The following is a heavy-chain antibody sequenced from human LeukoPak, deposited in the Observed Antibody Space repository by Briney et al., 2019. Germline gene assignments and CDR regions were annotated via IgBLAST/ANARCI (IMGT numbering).Heavy chain of an antibody. V-gene: IGHV4-4*07. CDR3: ARRSQGRELKGTDFDY. CDR1: GGSISSYY. J-gene: IGHJ4*02. Sequence: SETLSLTCTVSGGSISSYYWSWIRQPAGKGLEWIGRIYTSGSTNYNPSLKSRVTISVDTSKNQFSLKLSSVTAADTAVYYCARRSQGRELKGTDFDYWGQGTLVTVSS. D-gene: IGHD1-26*01. CDR2: IYTSGST.